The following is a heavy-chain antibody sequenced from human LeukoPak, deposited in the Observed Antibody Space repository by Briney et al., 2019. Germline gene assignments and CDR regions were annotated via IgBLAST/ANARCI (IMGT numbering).Heavy chain of an antibody. D-gene: IGHD6-19*01. CDR1: GFTLGTFW. CDR2: IKQDESEK. V-gene: IGHV3-7*03. CDR3: AKSRGGAVAGLFDY. Sequence: GESLRLSCVASGFTLGTFWMTWVRQAPGKGLEWVANIKQDESEKYYVDSVKGRFTISRDNAKNSLYLQMNSLRAEDTALYYCAKSRGGAVAGLFDYWGQGTLVTVSS. J-gene: IGHJ4*02.